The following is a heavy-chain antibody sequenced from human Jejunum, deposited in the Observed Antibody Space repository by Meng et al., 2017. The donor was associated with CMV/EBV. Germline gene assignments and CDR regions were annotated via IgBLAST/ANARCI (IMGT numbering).Heavy chain of an antibody. Sequence: FSLSPYWMPWVRQAPGKGLVWVSRINSDGSTTNYADSVKGRFTISRDNAKNTLYLQMNSLRAEDTAVYYCARGKFQSVGIVYSYFDPWGQGALVTVSS. D-gene: IGHD5-18*01. CDR1: FSLSPYW. J-gene: IGHJ5*02. CDR2: INSDGSTT. CDR3: ARGKFQSVGIVYSYFDP. V-gene: IGHV3-74*01.